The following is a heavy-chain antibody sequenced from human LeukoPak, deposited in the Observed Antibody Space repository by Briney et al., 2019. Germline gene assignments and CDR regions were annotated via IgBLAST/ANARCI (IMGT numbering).Heavy chain of an antibody. D-gene: IGHD3-22*01. CDR2: INPSGGST. V-gene: IGHV1-46*01. CDR3: ATGSMIVVVILPGAFDI. CDR1: GYTFTSYY. Sequence: GASVKVSCKASGYTFTSYYMHWVRQAPGQGLEWMGIINPSGGSTSYAQKFQGRVTMTRDMSTSTVYMELSSLRSEDTAVYYCATGSMIVVVILPGAFDIWGQGTMVTVSS. J-gene: IGHJ3*02.